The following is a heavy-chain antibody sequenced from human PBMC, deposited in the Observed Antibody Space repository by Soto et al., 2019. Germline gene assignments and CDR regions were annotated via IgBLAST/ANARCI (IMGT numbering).Heavy chain of an antibody. J-gene: IGHJ6*02. D-gene: IGHD3-3*01. Sequence: QVQLQESRLGLVKPSQTLSLTCTVSGGSISSGGYYWSWIRQHPGKGLEWIGYIYYSGSTYYNPSLKSRVTISVDTSKNQFSLKLSSVTAADTAVYYCARSDASDFDYYGMDVWGQGTTVTVSS. CDR3: ARSDASDFDYYGMDV. V-gene: IGHV4-31*03. CDR2: IYYSGST. CDR1: GGSISSGGYY.